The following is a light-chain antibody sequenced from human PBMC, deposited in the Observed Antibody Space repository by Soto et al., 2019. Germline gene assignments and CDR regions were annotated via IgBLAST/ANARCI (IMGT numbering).Light chain of an antibody. CDR2: AAS. V-gene: IGKV3-11*01. Sequence: EIVLTQSPATLSLSPGARATLSCRASQSVSSYLAWYQQKPGQAPRHLIYAASNRATGIPARFSGSGSGTDFTLTISSLEPEDFAVYYCQQRSNWPLTFGGGTKVEIK. CDR3: QQRSNWPLT. J-gene: IGKJ4*01. CDR1: QSVSSY.